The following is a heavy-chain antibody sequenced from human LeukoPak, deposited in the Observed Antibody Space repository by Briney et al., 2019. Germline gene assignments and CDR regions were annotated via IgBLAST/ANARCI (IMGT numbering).Heavy chain of an antibody. J-gene: IGHJ3*02. CDR3: ARARDGFNSGAFDI. V-gene: IGHV3-53*01. D-gene: IGHD5-24*01. CDR2: IFSSGTT. Sequence: PGGSLRLSCAASGFTVSTNYMTWVRQAPGKGLEWVSVIFSSGTTYYADSAKGRFTISRDNSKNTLSLQMNSLRAEDTAVYYCARARDGFNSGAFDIWGQGTMVTVSS. CDR1: GFTVSTNY.